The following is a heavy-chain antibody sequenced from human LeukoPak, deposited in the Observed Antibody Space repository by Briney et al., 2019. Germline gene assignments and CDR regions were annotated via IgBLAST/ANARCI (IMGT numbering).Heavy chain of an antibody. CDR1: GFTFDDHA. CDR3: ARRAVLGDFDY. Sequence: GGSLRLSCAASGFTFDDHAMHWVRQVPGKGLERVSGISWNSDYTGYADPVKGRFTISRDNAKNSLYLQMNSLRAEDTAVYYCARRAVLGDFDYWGQGTLVTVSS. V-gene: IGHV3-9*01. CDR2: ISWNSDYT. J-gene: IGHJ4*02.